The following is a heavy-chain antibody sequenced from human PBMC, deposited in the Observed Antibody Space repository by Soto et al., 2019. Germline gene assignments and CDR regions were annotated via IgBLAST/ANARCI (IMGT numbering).Heavy chain of an antibody. V-gene: IGHV4-39*02. J-gene: IGHJ5*02. D-gene: IGHD2-2*01. Sequence: SETLSLTCSGSGGSINYNSYYWGWIRQPPGKGLEWVGGIFYTGTTYYSPSLKDRVTISVDTSKNSFSLNLTSVTAADTAVYFCARLVVVAPVANAWGQGTLVTVSS. CDR1: GGSINYNSYY. CDR2: IFYTGTT. CDR3: ARLVVVAPVANA.